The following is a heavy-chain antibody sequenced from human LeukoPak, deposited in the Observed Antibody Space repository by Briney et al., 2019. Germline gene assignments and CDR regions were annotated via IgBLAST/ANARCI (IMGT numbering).Heavy chain of an antibody. D-gene: IGHD2-15*01. V-gene: IGHV4-30-4*08. J-gene: IGHJ4*02. Sequence: SQTPSLTCTVSGGSINSGDYYWSWIRQPPGKGLEWIGYIYYIGSTYYKPSLMSRVTMSLDTSKNQFSLKLSSVTAADTAVYYCARALGYCSSSRCYSLDYWGQGTLVTVSS. CDR2: IYYIGST. CDR3: ARALGYCSSSRCYSLDY. CDR1: GGSINSGDYY.